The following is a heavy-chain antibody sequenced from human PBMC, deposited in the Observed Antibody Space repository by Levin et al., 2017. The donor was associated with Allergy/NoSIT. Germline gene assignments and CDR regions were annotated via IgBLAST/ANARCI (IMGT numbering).Heavy chain of an antibody. CDR2: IIPIFGTA. D-gene: IGHD2-15*01. CDR1: GGTFSSYA. Sequence: SVKVSCKASGGTFSSYAISWVRQAPGQGLEWMGGIIPIFGTANYAQKFQGRVTITADKSTSTAYMELSSLRSEDTAVYYCARDRTYCSGGSCPDSHYYYGMDVWGQGTTVTVSS. J-gene: IGHJ6*02. CDR3: ARDRTYCSGGSCPDSHYYYGMDV. V-gene: IGHV1-69*06.